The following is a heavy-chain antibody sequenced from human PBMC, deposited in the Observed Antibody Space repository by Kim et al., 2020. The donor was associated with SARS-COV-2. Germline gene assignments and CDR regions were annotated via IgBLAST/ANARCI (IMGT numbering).Heavy chain of an antibody. D-gene: IGHD3-16*01. V-gene: IGHV3-23*01. CDR3: AKDLARYDYVWGSYYGMDV. J-gene: IGHJ6*02. CDR2: ISGSGGST. Sequence: GGSLRLSCAASGFTFSSYAMSWVRQAPGKGLEWVSAISGSGGSTYYADSVKGRFTISRDNSKNTLYLQMNSLRAEDTAVYYCAKDLARYDYVWGSYYGMDVWGQGTTVTVSS. CDR1: GFTFSSYA.